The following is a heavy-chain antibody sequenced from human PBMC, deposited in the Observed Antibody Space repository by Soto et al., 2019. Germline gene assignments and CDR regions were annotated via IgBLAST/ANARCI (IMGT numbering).Heavy chain of an antibody. Sequence: SETLSLTCTVSGGSISSYYWSWIRQPPGKGLEWIGYIYYSGSTNYNPSLKSRVTISVDTSKNQFSLKLSSVTAADTAVYYCARGFGNYDHYFQHWGQGTLVTVSS. D-gene: IGHD4-4*01. CDR1: GGSISSYY. CDR3: ARGFGNYDHYFQH. CDR2: IYYSGST. V-gene: IGHV4-59*01. J-gene: IGHJ1*01.